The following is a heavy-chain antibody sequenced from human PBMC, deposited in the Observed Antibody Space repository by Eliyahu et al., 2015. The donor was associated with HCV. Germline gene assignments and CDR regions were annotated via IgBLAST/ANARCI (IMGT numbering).Heavy chain of an antibody. J-gene: IGHJ4*02. CDR3: TTDRLWGYYYDSSGYFPFDY. CDR1: GFTFSNAW. Sequence: EVQLVESGGGLVKPGGSLRLSCAASGFTFSNAWMSWVRQAPGKGLEWVGRIKSKTDGGTTDYAAPVKGRFTISRDDSKNTLYLQMNSLKTEDTAVYYCTTDRLWGYYYDSSGYFPFDYWGQGTLVTVSS. V-gene: IGHV3-15*01. D-gene: IGHD3-22*01. CDR2: IKSKTDGGTT.